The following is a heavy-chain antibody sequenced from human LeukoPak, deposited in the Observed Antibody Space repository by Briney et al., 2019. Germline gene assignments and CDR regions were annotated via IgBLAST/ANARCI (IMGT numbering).Heavy chain of an antibody. CDR1: GFTFSDYH. CDR2: ISGSGGST. J-gene: IGHJ4*02. Sequence: GGSLRLSCAASGFTFSDYHMSWVRQAPGEGLEWVSAISGSGGSTYYADSVKGRFTISRDNSKNTLYLQMNSLRAEDTAVYYCAKDLSYYDSSPRDYFDYWGQGTLVTVSS. V-gene: IGHV3-23*01. D-gene: IGHD3-22*01. CDR3: AKDLSYYDSSPRDYFDY.